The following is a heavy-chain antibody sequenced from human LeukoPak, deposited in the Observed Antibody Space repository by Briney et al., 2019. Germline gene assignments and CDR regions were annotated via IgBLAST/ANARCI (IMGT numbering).Heavy chain of an antibody. CDR1: GGSVSSSIYY. J-gene: IGHJ4*02. CDR3: ASRNDILTGYVFDY. CDR2: IYYSGST. V-gene: IGHV4-39*01. Sequence: SETLSLTCTVSGGSVSSSIYYWGWIRQPPGKGLEWIGSIYYSGSTSYNPSLKSRVTISVDTSKNQFSLKLTSVTAADTAVYYCASRNDILTGYVFDYWGQGTLVTVSS. D-gene: IGHD3-9*01.